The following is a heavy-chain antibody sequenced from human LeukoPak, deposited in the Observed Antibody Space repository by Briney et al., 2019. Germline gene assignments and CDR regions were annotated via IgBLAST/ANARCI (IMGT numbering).Heavy chain of an antibody. V-gene: IGHV1-24*01. CDR2: FDPEDGET. Sequence: ASVKVSCKVSGYTLTELSMHWVRQAPGKGLEWMGGFDPEDGETIYAQKFQGRVTMTEDTSTDTAYMELSSLRSEETAVYYCATSGIVGATIIPYNWFDPWGQGTLVTVSS. CDR1: GYTLTELS. CDR3: ATSGIVGATIIPYNWFDP. D-gene: IGHD1-26*01. J-gene: IGHJ5*02.